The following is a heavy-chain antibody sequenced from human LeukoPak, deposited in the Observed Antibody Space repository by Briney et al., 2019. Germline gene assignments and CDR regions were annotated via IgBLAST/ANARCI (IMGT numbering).Heavy chain of an antibody. V-gene: IGHV3-21*01. CDR3: ARDLTVGATVRYFDY. J-gene: IGHJ4*02. CDR1: GFPFSSYS. D-gene: IGHD1-26*01. Sequence: GGSLRLSCAPSGFPFSSYSMNWARRSPGRGLEGVSSISSSSSYIYYADSVKGRFTISRDNAKNSLYLQMNSLRAEDTAVYYCARDLTVGATVRYFDYWGQGTLVTVSS. CDR2: ISSSSSYI.